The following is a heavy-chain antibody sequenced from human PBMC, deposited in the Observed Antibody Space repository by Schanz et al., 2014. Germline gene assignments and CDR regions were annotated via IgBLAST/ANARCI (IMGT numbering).Heavy chain of an antibody. Sequence: QVQLVESGGGVVQPGRSLRLSCAASGFTFSSYGMHWVRQAPGKGLEWVAVIWYDGSNKYYADSVKGRFTISRDNAKSSLYLQMNSLRAEDTAVYYCVRDSFFAFDSWGQGTLVTVSS. J-gene: IGHJ4*02. D-gene: IGHD3-3*01. CDR1: GFTFSSYG. CDR3: VRDSFFAFDS. V-gene: IGHV3-33*01. CDR2: IWYDGSNK.